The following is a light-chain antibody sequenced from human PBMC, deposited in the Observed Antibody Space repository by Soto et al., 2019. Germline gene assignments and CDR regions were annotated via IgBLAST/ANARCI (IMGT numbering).Light chain of an antibody. J-gene: IGLJ3*02. CDR3: TSFAGGDIYV. V-gene: IGLV2-8*01. CDR2: EVT. Sequence: QSALTQPPSASGSPGQSVTISCTGTSSDVGGYNYVSWYQQHPGKAPKLLIFEVTRRPSGVPDRFSGSKSGNTASLTVSGLEAEDEGDYYCTSFAGGDIYVFGGGTKLTVL. CDR1: SSDVGGYNY.